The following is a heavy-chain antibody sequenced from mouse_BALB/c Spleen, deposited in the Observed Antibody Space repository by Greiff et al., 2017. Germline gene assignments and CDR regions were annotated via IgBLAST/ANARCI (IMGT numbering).Heavy chain of an antibody. Sequence: QVHVKQSGAELARPGASVKLSCKASGYTFTSYWMQWVKQRPGQGLEWIGAIYPGDGDTRYTQKFKGKATLTADKSSSTAYMQLSSLASEDSAVYYCARSLIYYGSAWFAYWGQGTLVTVSA. CDR1: GYTFTSYW. V-gene: IGHV1-87*01. D-gene: IGHD2-2*01. CDR3: ARSLIYYGSAWFAY. J-gene: IGHJ3*01. CDR2: IYPGDGDT.